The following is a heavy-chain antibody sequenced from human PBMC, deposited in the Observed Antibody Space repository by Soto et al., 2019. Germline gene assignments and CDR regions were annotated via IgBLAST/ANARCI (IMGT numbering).Heavy chain of an antibody. CDR2: LSDGGGST. J-gene: IGHJ6*02. Sequence: GGSLRLSCAASGFTFSNYAMSWARQAPGKGLEWVSGLSDGGGSTFYADSVKGRFTISRDNAKNSLYLQMDSLRAEDTAVYYCARDQEAGSFFPYYYGMDVWGQGTTVTVSS. D-gene: IGHD6-13*01. V-gene: IGHV3-23*01. CDR3: ARDQEAGSFFPYYYGMDV. CDR1: GFTFSNYA.